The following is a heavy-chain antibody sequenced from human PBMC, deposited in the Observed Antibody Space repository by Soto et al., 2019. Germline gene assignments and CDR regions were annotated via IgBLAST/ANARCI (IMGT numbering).Heavy chain of an antibody. V-gene: IGHV2-5*02. CDR1: GFSLSTSGVG. CDR3: ARSPPLPAQGSAFDS. Sequence: QITLKESGPTLVKPTQTLTLTCTFSGFSLSTSGVGVGWIRQPPGKALEGLALIYWDEEKGYSPSLKTSLTNTNDTSKNQVVLKMTNMDPVDTATYYCARSPPLPAQGSAFDSWGQGTMVTVSS. CDR2: IYWDEEK. D-gene: IGHD3-10*01. J-gene: IGHJ3*02.